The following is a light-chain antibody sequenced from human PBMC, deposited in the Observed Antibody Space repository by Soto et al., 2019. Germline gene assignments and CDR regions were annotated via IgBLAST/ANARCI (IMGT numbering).Light chain of an antibody. V-gene: IGKV3-20*01. CDR1: QTVNRNY. CDR2: GVS. CDR3: QQYIDSPRT. Sequence: EIVLTQSPGTLVLSLGDGATLSCRASQTVNRNYLAWYHQKPGQPPRLLIYGVSNRATGVPDRFSGGGSGTEFTLTIVRLEPDDFGTYYCQQYIDSPRTFGQGTRVEVK. J-gene: IGKJ1*01.